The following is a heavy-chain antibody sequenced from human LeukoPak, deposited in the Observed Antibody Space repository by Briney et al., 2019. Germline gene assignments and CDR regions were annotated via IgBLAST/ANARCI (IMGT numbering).Heavy chain of an antibody. CDR2: INYSGST. Sequence: PSETLSLTCTVSGGSISSTFYYWGWIRQPPGKGLEWIGSINYSGSTYYNPSLKSRVTISVDTSKNQFSLKLSSVTAADTAVYYCARRRFVRGPDVVNPFDYWGQGTLVTVSS. CDR3: ARRRFVRGPDVVNPFDY. V-gene: IGHV4-39*01. CDR1: GGSISSTFYY. D-gene: IGHD2-8*01. J-gene: IGHJ4*02.